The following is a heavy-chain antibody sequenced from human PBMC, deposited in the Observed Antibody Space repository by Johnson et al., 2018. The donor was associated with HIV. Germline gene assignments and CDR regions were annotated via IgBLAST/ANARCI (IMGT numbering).Heavy chain of an antibody. Sequence: VQLVESGGGLVQPGRSLRLSCAASGFTFDDYAMHWVRQATGKGLEWVSAIGTAGDTYYPGSVKGRFTISRDNSKNTLYLQMNSLRAEDTALYYCARGFSKDDAFDIWGQGTMVTVSS. V-gene: IGHV3-13*01. CDR3: ARGFSKDDAFDI. J-gene: IGHJ3*02. CDR1: GFTFDDYA. CDR2: IGTAGDT.